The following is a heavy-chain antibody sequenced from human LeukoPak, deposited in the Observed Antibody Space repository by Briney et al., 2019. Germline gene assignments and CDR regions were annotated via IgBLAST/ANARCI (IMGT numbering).Heavy chain of an antibody. V-gene: IGHV5-51*01. CDR3: ASGRDYDFWSGYYPKETFDI. Sequence: GESLKISCKGSGSRFTSYCIGWVRQMPGKGLELMGVLYPGDSNPRYSPSFQGQVTISADKSISTAYLQWSSLKASDTAMYYCASGRDYDFWSGYYPKETFDIWGQGTMVTVSS. J-gene: IGHJ3*02. D-gene: IGHD3-3*01. CDR1: GSRFTSYC. CDR2: LYPGDSNP.